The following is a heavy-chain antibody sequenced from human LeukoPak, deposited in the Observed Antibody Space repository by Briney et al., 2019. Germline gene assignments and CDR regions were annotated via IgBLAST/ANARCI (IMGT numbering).Heavy chain of an antibody. J-gene: IGHJ4*02. Sequence: GGSLRLSCAASGFTFSNYAMSWVRQAPGKGLEWVSAISGSGGSTYYADSVKGRFTISRDNSKNTLYLQMNSLRAEDTAVYYCAKDSGSGRPIGYFDYWGQGTLVTVSS. D-gene: IGHD6-19*01. CDR1: GFTFSNYA. CDR2: ISGSGGST. V-gene: IGHV3-23*01. CDR3: AKDSGSGRPIGYFDY.